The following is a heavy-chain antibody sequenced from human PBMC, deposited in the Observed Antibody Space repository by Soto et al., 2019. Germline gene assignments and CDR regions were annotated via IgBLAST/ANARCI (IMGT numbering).Heavy chain of an antibody. CDR3: AGHTPVLRYFDWTYYYYYMDV. CDR2: IYYSGST. Sequence: SETLSLTCPASGGSISSSSYYWGWIRQPPGKGLEWIGSIYYSGSTYYNPSLKSRVTISVDTSKNQFSLKLSSVTAADTAVYYCAGHTPVLRYFDWTYYYYYMDVWGKGTTVTVSS. D-gene: IGHD3-9*01. J-gene: IGHJ6*03. V-gene: IGHV4-39*01. CDR1: GGSISSSSYY.